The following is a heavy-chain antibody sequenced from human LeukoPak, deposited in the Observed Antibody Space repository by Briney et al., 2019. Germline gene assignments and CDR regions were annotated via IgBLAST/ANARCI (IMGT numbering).Heavy chain of an antibody. J-gene: IGHJ4*02. CDR1: GGSISSSSYY. Sequence: SETLSLTCTVSGGSISSSSYYWSWIRQPPGKGLEWIGEINHSGSTNYNPSLKSRVTISVDTSKNQFSLKLSSVTAADTAVYYCARDSGWLYFDYWGQGTLVTVSS. V-gene: IGHV4-39*07. CDR3: ARDSGWLYFDY. D-gene: IGHD6-19*01. CDR2: INHSGST.